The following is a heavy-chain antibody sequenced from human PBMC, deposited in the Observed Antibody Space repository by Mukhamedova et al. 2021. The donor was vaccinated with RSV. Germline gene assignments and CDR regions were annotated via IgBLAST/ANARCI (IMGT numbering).Heavy chain of an antibody. J-gene: IGHJ4*02. D-gene: IGHD1-26*01. CDR2: IYSGGST. CDR3: AREAYSGSYRFDY. Sequence: GEGLEWVSVIYSGGSTYYADSVKGRFTISRDNSKNTLYLQMNSLRAEDTAVYYCAREAYSGSYRFDYWGQGTLVTVSS. V-gene: IGHV3-53*01.